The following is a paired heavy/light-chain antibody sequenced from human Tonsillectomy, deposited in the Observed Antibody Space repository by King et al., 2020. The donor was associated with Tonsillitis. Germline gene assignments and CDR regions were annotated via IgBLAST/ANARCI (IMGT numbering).Light chain of an antibody. V-gene: IGKV1-39*01. Sequence: DIQMTQSPASLSASVGDRVTITCRASQSIDSHLNWYQQKPGRAPKLLIYAASSLQSGVPSRFSGSGSGTDFTLIISSLQPEDFATYYCQQSCSTPHTFGQGTKVEIK. J-gene: IGKJ2*01. CDR2: AAS. CDR1: QSIDSH. CDR3: QQSCSTPHT.
Heavy chain of an antibody. CDR1: GGSIGSGSYY. CDR2: IYTSGST. J-gene: IGHJ5*02. CDR3: ARGGDILTGGSLFDP. D-gene: IGHD3-9*01. V-gene: IGHV4-61*02. Sequence: QVQLQESGPGLVKPSQTLSLTCTVSGGSIGSGSYYWSWIRQPAGKGLEWIGRIYTSGSTTYNPSLESRVTMSVDTSKNQFSLKLSSVTAADTAVYYCARGGDILTGGSLFDPWGQGTLVTVSS.